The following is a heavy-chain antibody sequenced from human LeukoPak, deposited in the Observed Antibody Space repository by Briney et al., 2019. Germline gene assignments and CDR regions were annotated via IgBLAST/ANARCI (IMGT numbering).Heavy chain of an antibody. D-gene: IGHD3-10*01. Sequence: ASVKVSCKASGYTFTGYYMHWVRQAPGQGLEWMGWINPNSGGTNYAQKFQGRVTMTRDTSISTAYMELSRLRSDDTAVYYCARERPMVRRVPGPFDYWGQGTLVTVSS. J-gene: IGHJ4*02. CDR3: ARERPMVRRVPGPFDY. CDR1: GYTFTGYY. V-gene: IGHV1-2*02. CDR2: INPNSGGT.